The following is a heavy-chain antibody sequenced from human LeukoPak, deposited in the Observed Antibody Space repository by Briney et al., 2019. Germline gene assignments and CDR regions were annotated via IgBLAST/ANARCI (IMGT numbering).Heavy chain of an antibody. D-gene: IGHD6-19*01. Sequence: GGSLRLSCAASGFTFSNNWMTWVRQAPGKGLEWVANIKEDGSEKNYVDSVKGRFTISRDNAKNSLYLQMNSLRAEDTAVYYCARDSGWYPVDYWGQGTLVTVAS. CDR1: GFTFSNNW. J-gene: IGHJ4*02. CDR3: ARDSGWYPVDY. CDR2: IKEDGSEK. V-gene: IGHV3-7*01.